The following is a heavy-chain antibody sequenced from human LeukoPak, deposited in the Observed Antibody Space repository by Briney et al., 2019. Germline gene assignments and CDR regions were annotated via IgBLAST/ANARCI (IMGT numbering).Heavy chain of an antibody. J-gene: IGHJ4*02. CDR3: ATSWGHCSSTSCYSG. CDR1: GFTFSAYS. CDR2: ISSSSQI. D-gene: IGHD2-2*01. Sequence: GGSLRLSCAASGFTFSAYSMTWVRQAPGKGLECVAFISSSSQIHYADSVKGRFTISRDNAKNSLYLQMNSLRAEDTAVYYCATSWGHCSSTSCYSGWGQGTLVTVSS. V-gene: IGHV3-21*01.